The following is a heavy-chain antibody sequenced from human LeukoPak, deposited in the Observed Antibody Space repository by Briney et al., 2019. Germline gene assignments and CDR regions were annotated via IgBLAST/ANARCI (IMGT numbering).Heavy chain of an antibody. J-gene: IGHJ4*02. V-gene: IGHV4-59*01. Sequence: SETLSLTCTVSGGSISSYYWSWIRQPPGKGLEWIGYIYYSGSTNYNPSLKSRVTISVDTSKNQFSLKLGSVTAADTAVYCARGQSGYDSVDWGQGTLVTVSS. CDR3: ARGQSGYDSVD. CDR2: IYYSGST. CDR1: GGSISSYY. D-gene: IGHD5-12*01.